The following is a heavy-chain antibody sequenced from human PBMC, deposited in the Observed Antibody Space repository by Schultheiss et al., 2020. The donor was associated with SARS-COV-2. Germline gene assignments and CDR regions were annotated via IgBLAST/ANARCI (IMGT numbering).Heavy chain of an antibody. CDR1: GGSFSSGGYY. Sequence: SQTLSLTCAVYGGSFSSGGYYWSWIRQHPGKGLEWIGYIYYSGSTYYNPSLKSRVTISVDTSKNQFSLKLSSVTAADTAVYYCATTELGYYYDSSGYYSGWGQGTLVTVSS. V-gene: IGHV4-31*11. J-gene: IGHJ4*02. CDR2: IYYSGST. D-gene: IGHD3-22*01. CDR3: ATTELGYYYDSSGYYSG.